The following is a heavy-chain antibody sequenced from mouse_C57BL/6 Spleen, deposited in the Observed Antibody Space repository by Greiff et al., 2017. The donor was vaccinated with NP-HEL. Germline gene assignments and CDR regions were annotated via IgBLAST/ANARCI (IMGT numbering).Heavy chain of an antibody. Sequence: QVQLQQSGPELVKPGASVKISCKASGYAFSSSWMTWVKQRPGKGLEWIGRIYPGDGDTTYNGKFKGKATLTADKSSSTAYMQLSSLTSEDSAVHFCARGPSSYYGSSYGYFDVWGTGTTVTVSS. D-gene: IGHD1-1*01. CDR1: GYAFSSSW. V-gene: IGHV1-82*01. CDR2: IYPGDGDT. CDR3: ARGPSSYYGSSYGYFDV. J-gene: IGHJ1*03.